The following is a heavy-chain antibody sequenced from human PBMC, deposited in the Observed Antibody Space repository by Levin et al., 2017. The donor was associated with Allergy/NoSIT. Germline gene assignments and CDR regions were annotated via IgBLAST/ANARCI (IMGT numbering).Heavy chain of an antibody. J-gene: IGHJ4*02. CDR3: AKEIWFGESSFDY. Sequence: ASVKVSCAASGFTFSSYAMSWVRQAPGKGLEWVSAISGSHGSTYYADSVKGRFTISRDNSKNTLYLQMNSLRAEDTAVYYCAKEIWFGESSFDYWGQGTPVTVSS. V-gene: IGHV3-23*01. D-gene: IGHD3-10*01. CDR2: ISGSHGST. CDR1: GFTFSSYA.